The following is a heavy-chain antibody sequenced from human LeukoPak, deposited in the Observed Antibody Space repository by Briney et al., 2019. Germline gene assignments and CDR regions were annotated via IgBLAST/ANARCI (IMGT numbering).Heavy chain of an antibody. D-gene: IGHD4-11*01. CDR2: ISYDGSNK. CDR1: GFTFSSYG. CDR3: ARGALTTVYAFDV. Sequence: GGSLRLSCAASGFTFSSYGMHWVRQAPGKGLEWVAVISYDGSNKYYADSVKGRFTISRDNSKNTLYLQMGSLRAEDMAVYYCARGALTTVYAFDVWGQGTMVTVSS. J-gene: IGHJ3*01. V-gene: IGHV3-30*03.